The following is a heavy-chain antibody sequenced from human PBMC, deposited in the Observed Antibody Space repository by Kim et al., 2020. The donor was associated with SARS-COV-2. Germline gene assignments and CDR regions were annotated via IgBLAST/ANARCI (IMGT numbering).Heavy chain of an antibody. CDR1: GFTFDDYS. CDR3: AKDGGGSWTRRIDY. Sequence: GGSLRLSCAASGFTFDDYSMHWVRQAPGKGLEWVSGISWNSGVIGYADSVKRRFTVSRDDAKNSLYLQMNSLRAGDTAFYYCAKDGGGSWTRRIDYWGQGTLVTVSS. CDR2: ISWNSGVI. V-gene: IGHV3-9*01. J-gene: IGHJ4*02. D-gene: IGHD6-13*01.